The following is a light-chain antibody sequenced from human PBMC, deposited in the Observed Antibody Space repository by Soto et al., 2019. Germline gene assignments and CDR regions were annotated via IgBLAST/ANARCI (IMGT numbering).Light chain of an antibody. V-gene: IGKV4-1*01. CDR2: LAS. CDR1: QSILYSPNNKNY. J-gene: IGKJ1*01. Sequence: DIVMTQSPDSLAVSLGERATINCKSSQSILYSPNNKNYLAWYQQKPGQPPKLLIYLASTRESGVPYRFSGSASGTDFTPAITSPQAEDVAVDYCQQSYAGPPNFGHGTKVEIK. CDR3: QQSYAGPPN.